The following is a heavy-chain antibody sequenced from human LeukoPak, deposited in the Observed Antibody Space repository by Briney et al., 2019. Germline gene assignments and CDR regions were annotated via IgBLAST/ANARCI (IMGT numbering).Heavy chain of an antibody. D-gene: IGHD3-10*01. CDR2: ISSSSSYI. V-gene: IGHV3-21*01. CDR1: GFTFSSYS. J-gene: IGHJ4*02. CDR3: ARKMVRGVNSPHDY. Sequence: GGSLRLSCAASGFTFSSYSMNWVRQAPGKGLEWVSSISSSSSYIYYADSAKGRFTISRDNAKNSLYLQMNSLRAEDTAVYYCARKMVRGVNSPHDYWGQGTLVTVSS.